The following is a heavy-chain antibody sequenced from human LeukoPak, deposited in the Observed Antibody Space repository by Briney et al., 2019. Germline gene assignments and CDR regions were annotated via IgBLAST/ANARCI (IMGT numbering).Heavy chain of an antibody. CDR3: ARGDTRGNDI. Sequence: SETLSLTCTVSGGSISGYWCSWIRQPPGKGLEWIGHIYYSGSTNYNPSLNSRVTMSVDTSKNQFSLKLSSVTAADTAVYYCARGDTRGNDIWGQGTMVTVSS. D-gene: IGHD1-26*01. J-gene: IGHJ3*02. CDR2: IYYSGST. V-gene: IGHV4-59*01. CDR1: GGSISGYW.